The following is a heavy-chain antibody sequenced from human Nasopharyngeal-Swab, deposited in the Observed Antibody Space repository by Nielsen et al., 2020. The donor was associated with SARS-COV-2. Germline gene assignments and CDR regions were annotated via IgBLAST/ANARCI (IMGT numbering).Heavy chain of an antibody. V-gene: IGHV4-39*07. CDR2: IYYSGTT. D-gene: IGHD5-18*01. CDR1: GGSVSTSSYP. Sequence: SETLSLTCTVSGGSVSTSSYPWDWIRQPPGKGLEWIGSIYYSGTTYYTSSLKSRVTISIDTSKNQFSLKLSSVTAADTAVYYCAGQRGIQLWTRPIHGVQVVNWFDLWGQGRLVTVSS. J-gene: IGHJ5*02. CDR3: AGQRGIQLWTRPIHGVQVVNWFDL.